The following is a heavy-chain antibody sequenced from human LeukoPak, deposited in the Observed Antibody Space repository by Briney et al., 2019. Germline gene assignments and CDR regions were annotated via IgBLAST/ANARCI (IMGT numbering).Heavy chain of an antibody. CDR1: GFIFSSYG. V-gene: IGHV3-23*01. J-gene: IGHJ4*02. Sequence: PGGSLRLSCAASGFIFSSYGMNWVRQAPGKGLEWVPTLSASDGRIYYADSVKGRFTISRDNSKNTLYLQMNSLRAEDTAVYYCSKRTPYDSSGPALDYWGQGTLVTVSS. CDR2: LSASDGRI. D-gene: IGHD3-22*01. CDR3: SKRTPYDSSGPALDY.